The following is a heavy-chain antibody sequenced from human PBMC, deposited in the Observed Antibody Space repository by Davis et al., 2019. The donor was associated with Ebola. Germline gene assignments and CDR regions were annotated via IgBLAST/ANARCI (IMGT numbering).Heavy chain of an antibody. CDR1: GASIRSYY. CDR3: ARRTRSAMSTIFHDAFDI. J-gene: IGHJ3*02. D-gene: IGHD5-24*01. V-gene: IGHV4-59*08. CDR2: IYYSGST. Sequence: MPGGSLRLSCTVPGASIRSYYWSWIRQPPGKGLEWIGHIYYSGSTNYNPSLKSRVSISEDASKNQFSLKVHSVTAADTAVYYCARRTRSAMSTIFHDAFDIWGQGTMVTVSS.